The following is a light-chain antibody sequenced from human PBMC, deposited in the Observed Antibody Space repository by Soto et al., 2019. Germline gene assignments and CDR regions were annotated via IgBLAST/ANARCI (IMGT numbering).Light chain of an antibody. CDR3: QQSYSTLLT. CDR1: QSIISY. V-gene: IGKV1-39*01. CDR2: AAS. J-gene: IGKJ1*01. Sequence: DVQMTQSPSSLSASVGDRVTITCRSSQSIISYLNWYQQKPGKSPKLLIYAASSLQSGVPSRFSGSGSGTDFTLTISSLKPEDFATYYCQQSYSTLLTFGQGTKVEIK.